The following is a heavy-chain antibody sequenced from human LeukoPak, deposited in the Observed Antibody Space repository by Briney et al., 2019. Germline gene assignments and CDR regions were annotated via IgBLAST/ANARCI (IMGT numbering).Heavy chain of an antibody. CDR2: INPNSGGT. CDR1: GYTFTGYY. J-gene: IGHJ5*02. CDR3: ARGRMVGAVAGGWFDP. Sequence: ASVKVSCKASGYTFTGYYMHWVRQAPGQGLEWMGWINPNSGGTNYAQKFQGRVTMTRDTSISTAYMGLSRLRSDDTAVYYCARGRMVGAVAGGWFDPWGQGTLVTGSS. V-gene: IGHV1-2*02. D-gene: IGHD6-19*01.